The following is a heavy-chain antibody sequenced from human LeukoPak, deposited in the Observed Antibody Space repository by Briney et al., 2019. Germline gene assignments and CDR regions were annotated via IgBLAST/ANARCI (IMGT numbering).Heavy chain of an antibody. CDR3: ARDRESSSWFDY. Sequence: GGSLRLSCAASGFTFSTYSMNWVRQAPGKGLEWVSSISSSSSYIYYADSVKGRFTISRDNAKNSLYLQMNSLRAEDTAVYYCARDRESSSWFDYWGQGTLVTVTS. CDR2: ISSSSSYI. J-gene: IGHJ4*02. D-gene: IGHD6-13*01. V-gene: IGHV3-21*01. CDR1: GFTFSTYS.